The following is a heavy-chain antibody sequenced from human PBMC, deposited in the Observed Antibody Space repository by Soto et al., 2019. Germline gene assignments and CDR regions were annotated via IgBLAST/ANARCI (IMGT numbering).Heavy chain of an antibody. CDR1: GFTFSSSE. CDR3: ARRASR. V-gene: IGHV3-48*03. J-gene: IGHJ3*01. CDR2: IHPSGQPI. Sequence: EVQLVESGGGLIQPGGSLILSCAASGFTFSSSEMYWVRQAPGKGLEWVSYIHPSGQPIFYADSVKGRFTISRDNAKNSLFMKMSSMRAEDSAVYYCARRASRWGQGTMVTVSS.